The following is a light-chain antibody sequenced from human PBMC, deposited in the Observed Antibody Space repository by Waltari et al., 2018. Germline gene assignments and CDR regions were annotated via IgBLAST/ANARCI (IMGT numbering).Light chain of an antibody. CDR1: QNIYTL. CDR3: QQAKSFPLT. CDR2: TTL. J-gene: IGKJ4*01. Sequence: DIQMTQSPSSVSASVGDRVTITCRASQNIYTLLPWYQQTPGSAPKPLIFTTLRLQSGIPSRFSGSGSGTDFTLTISSLQPEDFATYYCQQAKSFPLTFGGGTTVEIK. V-gene: IGKV1D-12*01.